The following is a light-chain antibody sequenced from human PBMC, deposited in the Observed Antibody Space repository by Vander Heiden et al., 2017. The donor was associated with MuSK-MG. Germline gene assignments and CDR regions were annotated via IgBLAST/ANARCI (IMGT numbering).Light chain of an antibody. CDR1: QSVSSY. J-gene: IGKJ4*01. CDR3: QQHSNWPHT. V-gene: IGKV3-11*01. CDR2: DAS. Sequence: EIVLTQSPATLSLSPGERATLSCRASQSVSSYLAWYQQKPGQAPRLLIYDASSRATGIPARFSGSGSGTDFTLTISSLEPEDFAVYCCQQHSNWPHTFGGGTKVELK.